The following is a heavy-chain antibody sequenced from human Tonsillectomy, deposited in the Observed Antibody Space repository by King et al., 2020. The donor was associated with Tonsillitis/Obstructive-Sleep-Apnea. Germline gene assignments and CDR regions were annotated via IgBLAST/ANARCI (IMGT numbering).Heavy chain of an antibody. CDR1: GYTFSSYA. V-gene: IGHV1-18*01. J-gene: IGHJ4*02. CDR2: ISAFSDNT. CDR3: ARETLRSFGFYGGFDY. D-gene: IGHD2/OR15-2a*01. Sequence: QLVQSGAEVKKPGASVIVSCKASGYTFSSYAISWVRQAPGQGLEWMGWISAFSDNTNFPQKCRGRVTLTTDTSTSTAYMELRSLRSDDTAVYYCARETLRSFGFYGGFDYWGQGTLVTVSS.